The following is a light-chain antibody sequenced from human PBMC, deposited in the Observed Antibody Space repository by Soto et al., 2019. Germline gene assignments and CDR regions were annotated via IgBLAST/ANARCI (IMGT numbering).Light chain of an antibody. CDR2: EVS. Sequence: QSALTQPASVSGSPGQPITISCTGTSSDVGGYNYVSWYQHHPGKAPKLMIYEVSNRPSGVSNRFSGSKSGNTASLSISGLQAEDEADYYCSSYTTSYTQVFGGGTKLTVL. J-gene: IGLJ3*02. CDR1: SSDVGGYNY. V-gene: IGLV2-14*01. CDR3: SSYTTSYTQV.